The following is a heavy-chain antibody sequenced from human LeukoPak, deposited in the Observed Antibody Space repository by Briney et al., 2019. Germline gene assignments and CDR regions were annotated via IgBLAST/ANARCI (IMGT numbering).Heavy chain of an antibody. Sequence: SETLSLTCTVSGGSISSSSYYWGWIRQPPGKGLEWIGSIYYSGSTYYNPSLKSRVTISVDTSKNQFSLKLSSVTAADTAVYYCARASVVMVYYMDVWGKGTTVTVSS. D-gene: IGHD4-23*01. V-gene: IGHV4-39*07. J-gene: IGHJ6*03. CDR2: IYYSGST. CDR1: GGSISSSSYY. CDR3: ARASVVMVYYMDV.